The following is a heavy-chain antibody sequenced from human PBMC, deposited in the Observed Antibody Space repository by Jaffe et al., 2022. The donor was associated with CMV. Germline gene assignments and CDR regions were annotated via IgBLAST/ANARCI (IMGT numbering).Heavy chain of an antibody. J-gene: IGHJ3*02. Sequence: QLQLQESGPGLVKPSETLSLTCTVSGGSISSSSYYWGWIRQPPGKGLEWIGSIYYSGSTYYNPSLKSRVTISVDTSKNQFSLKLSSVTAADTAVYYCARLGQWRHQGAFDIWGQGTMVTVSS. CDR2: IYYSGST. D-gene: IGHD6-19*01. CDR3: ARLGQWRHQGAFDI. V-gene: IGHV4-39*01. CDR1: GGSISSSSYY.